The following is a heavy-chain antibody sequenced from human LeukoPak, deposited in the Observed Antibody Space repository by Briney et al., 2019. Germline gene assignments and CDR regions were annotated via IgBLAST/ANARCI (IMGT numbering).Heavy chain of an antibody. V-gene: IGHV3-9*01. CDR2: ISWNSGSI. CDR1: GFTLDDYA. Sequence: GRSLRLSCAASGFTLDDYAMHWVRQAPGKGLEWVSGISWNSGSIGYADSVKGRFTISRDNAKNSLFLQMDSLRAEDTAVYYCARDLAGHYYGSGSSFDYWGQGTLVTVS. CDR3: ARDLAGHYYGSGSSFDY. J-gene: IGHJ4*02. D-gene: IGHD3-10*01.